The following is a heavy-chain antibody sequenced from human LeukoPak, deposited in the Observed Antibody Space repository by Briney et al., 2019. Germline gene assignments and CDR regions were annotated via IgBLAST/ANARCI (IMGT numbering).Heavy chain of an antibody. CDR3: ARGRGWQQLGDH. CDR1: GYSFSSYW. D-gene: IGHD6-13*01. V-gene: IGHV5-51*01. J-gene: IGHJ4*02. CDR2: IYLGDSNT. Sequence: GESLKISCKGSGYSFSSYWFGWVRQMPGKGLEGMGIIYLGDSNTRYSPSFQGQFTISADNSISPAYLHWSSLKASDTAMYYCARGRGWQQLGDHWGQGTLVTVSS.